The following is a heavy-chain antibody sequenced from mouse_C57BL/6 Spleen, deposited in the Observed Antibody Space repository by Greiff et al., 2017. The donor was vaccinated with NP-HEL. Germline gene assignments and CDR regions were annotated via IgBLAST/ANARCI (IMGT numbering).Heavy chain of an antibody. Sequence: VQLQQSGPELVKPGASVKISCKASGYTFTDYYMNWVKQSHGKSLEWIGDINPNNGGTSYNQKFKGKATLTVDKSSSTAYMELRSLTSEDSAVYYCARASFITTGFAYWGQGTLVTVSA. CDR3: ARASFITTGFAY. D-gene: IGHD1-1*01. V-gene: IGHV1-26*01. J-gene: IGHJ3*01. CDR1: GYTFTDYY. CDR2: INPNNGGT.